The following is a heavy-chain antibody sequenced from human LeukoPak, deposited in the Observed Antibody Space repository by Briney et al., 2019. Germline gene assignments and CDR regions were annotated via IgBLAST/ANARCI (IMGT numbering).Heavy chain of an antibody. V-gene: IGHV5-51*01. CDR1: GYTFTNYW. D-gene: IGHD2-15*01. CDR2: IYPGASDT. J-gene: IGHJ4*02. CDR3: ARQHCSGGSCSCDS. Sequence: GESLKISCKGSGYTFTNYWIGWVRQVPGKGLEWMGIIYPGASDTRYSPSFQGQVTISVDKSIATAYLQWRSLKASDTAMYYCARQHCSGGSCSCDSWGQGTLVTVSS.